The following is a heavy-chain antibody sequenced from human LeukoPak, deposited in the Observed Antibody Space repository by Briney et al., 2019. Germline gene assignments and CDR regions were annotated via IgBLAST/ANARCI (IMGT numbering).Heavy chain of an antibody. V-gene: IGHV4-39*01. Sequence: SETLSLTCAVSGGSISSYYWGWIRQPPGKGLEWIGSIYYSGSTYYNPSLKSRVTISVDTSKNQFYLKLSSVTAADTAVYYCARSAGGMATIDYWGQGTLVTVSS. CDR2: IYYSGST. D-gene: IGHD5-24*01. J-gene: IGHJ4*02. CDR3: ARSAGGMATIDY. CDR1: GGSISSYY.